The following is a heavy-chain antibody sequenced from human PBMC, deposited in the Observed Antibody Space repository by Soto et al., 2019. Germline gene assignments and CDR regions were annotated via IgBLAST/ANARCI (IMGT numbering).Heavy chain of an antibody. CDR1: GFTFSSYA. J-gene: IGHJ6*02. CDR2: ISYDGSNK. D-gene: IGHD1-7*01. Sequence: QVQLVESGGGVVQPGRSLRLSCAASGFTFSSYAMHWVRQAPGKGLEWVAVISYDGSNKYYADSVKGRFTISRDNSKNTLYLQMNSLRAEDTAVYYCARAEEPNWNYGHYYYYGMDVWGQGTTVTVSS. CDR3: ARAEEPNWNYGHYYYYGMDV. V-gene: IGHV3-30-3*01.